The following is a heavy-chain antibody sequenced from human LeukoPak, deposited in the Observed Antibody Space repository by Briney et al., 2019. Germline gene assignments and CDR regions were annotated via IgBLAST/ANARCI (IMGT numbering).Heavy chain of an antibody. V-gene: IGHV1-69*04. J-gene: IGHJ5*02. Sequence: SVKVSCKASGGTFSSYTISWVRQAPGQGLEWMGRIIPILGIANYAQKFQGRVTITADKSTRTAYMEPSSLRSEDTAVYYCARDPAAISSFNWFDPRGQGTLVTVSS. D-gene: IGHD2-2*02. CDR1: GGTFSSYT. CDR2: IIPILGIA. CDR3: ARDPAAISSFNWFDP.